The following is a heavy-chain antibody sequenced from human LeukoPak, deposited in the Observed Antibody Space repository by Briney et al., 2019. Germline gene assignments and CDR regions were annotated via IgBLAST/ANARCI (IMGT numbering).Heavy chain of an antibody. V-gene: IGHV1-2*02. CDR3: ARLDYDILTGLDY. CDR1: GYTFTGQY. Sequence: ASVKVSCKTSGYTFTGQYLHWVRQAPGQGLEWMGWINPNSGGTNYAQKFQGRVTMTRDTSISTAYMELSRLRSDDTAVYYCARLDYDILTGLDYWGQGTLVTVSS. CDR2: INPNSGGT. D-gene: IGHD3-9*01. J-gene: IGHJ4*02.